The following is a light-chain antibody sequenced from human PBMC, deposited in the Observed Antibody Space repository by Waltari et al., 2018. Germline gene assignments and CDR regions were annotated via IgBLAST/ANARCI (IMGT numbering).Light chain of an antibody. Sequence: QSALTQPASVSGSPGKSITISCTGTSSETSNYNSAPWYQHHPGKAPKLLIYEVSNRPSGVSNRFSGSKSGNTASLTISGLQAEDEADYYCSSYTISSTVVFGGGTKLTVL. V-gene: IGLV2-14*01. CDR2: EVS. J-gene: IGLJ2*01. CDR1: SSETSNYNS. CDR3: SSYTISSTVV.